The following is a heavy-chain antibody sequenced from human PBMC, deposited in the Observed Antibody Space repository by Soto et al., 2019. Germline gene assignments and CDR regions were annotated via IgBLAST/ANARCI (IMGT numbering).Heavy chain of an antibody. D-gene: IGHD5-18*01. V-gene: IGHV3-30-3*01. CDR2: ISYDGSNK. CDR1: GFTFSSYA. J-gene: IGHJ4*02. Sequence: GGSLRLSCAASGFTFSSYAMHWVRQAPGKGLEWVAVISYDGSNKYYADSVKGRFTISRDNSKNTLYLQMNSLRAEDTAVYYCARDWGHVDTAMILYYWGQGTLVTVSS. CDR3: ARDWGHVDTAMILYY.